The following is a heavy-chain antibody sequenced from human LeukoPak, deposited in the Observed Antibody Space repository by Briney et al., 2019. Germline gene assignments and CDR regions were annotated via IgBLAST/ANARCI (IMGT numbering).Heavy chain of an antibody. V-gene: IGHV4-4*07. CDR3: ARDSYYYDSSGYSRFDY. CDR2: IYTSGST. CDR1: GVSISSYY. D-gene: IGHD3-22*01. Sequence: SETLSLTCSVSGVSISSYYWSWIRQPAGKGLEWIGRIYTSGSTNYNPSLKSRVTMSVDTSKNQFSLKLSSVTAADTAVYFCARDSYYYDSSGYSRFDYWGQGTLVTVSS. J-gene: IGHJ4*02.